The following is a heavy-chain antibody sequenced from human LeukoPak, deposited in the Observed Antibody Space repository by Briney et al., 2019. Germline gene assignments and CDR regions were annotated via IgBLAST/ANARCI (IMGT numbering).Heavy chain of an antibody. Sequence: GGSLRLSCAASGFTFSSYWMHWVRQAPGKGLEWVAVISYDGSNKYYADSVKGRFTISRDNSKNTLYLQMNSLRSEDTAVYYCAKVPTSFYTASWGFDNWGQGTLVTVSS. CDR2: ISYDGSNK. CDR1: GFTFSSYW. CDR3: AKVPTSFYTASWGFDN. J-gene: IGHJ4*02. V-gene: IGHV3-30*18. D-gene: IGHD5-18*01.